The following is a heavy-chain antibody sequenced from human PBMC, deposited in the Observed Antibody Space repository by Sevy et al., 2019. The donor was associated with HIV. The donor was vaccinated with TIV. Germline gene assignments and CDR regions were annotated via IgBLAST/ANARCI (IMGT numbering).Heavy chain of an antibody. CDR1: GGSISSSSYY. D-gene: IGHD2-2*02. V-gene: IGHV4-39*01. J-gene: IGHJ6*02. Sequence: SETLSLTCTVSGGSISSSSYYWGWIRQPPGKGLEWIGSIYYSGSTYYNPSLKSRVTVSVDTSKNQFSLKLGSVTAADTAVYYCARLRYCSSTSCYRTMGYYYGMDVWGQGTTVTVSS. CDR2: IYYSGST. CDR3: ARLRYCSSTSCYRTMGYYYGMDV.